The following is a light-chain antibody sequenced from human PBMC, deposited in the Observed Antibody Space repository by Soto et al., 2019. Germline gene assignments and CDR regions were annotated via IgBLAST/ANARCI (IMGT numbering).Light chain of an antibody. Sequence: EIVMTQSPATLSVSPGERATLSCRASQSVSNHLAWYQQKSGQAPRLLIYGASTGASGIPARFSGSGSGTEFTPTISTLQSEDSAIYFCQQYNNWPPYTFGQGTKLEIK. V-gene: IGKV3-15*01. CDR1: QSVSNH. CDR2: GAS. J-gene: IGKJ2*01. CDR3: QQYNNWPPYT.